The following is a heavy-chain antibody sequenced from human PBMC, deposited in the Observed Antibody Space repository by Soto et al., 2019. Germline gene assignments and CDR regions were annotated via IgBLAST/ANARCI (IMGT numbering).Heavy chain of an antibody. V-gene: IGHV1-18*01. J-gene: IGHJ4*02. CDR1: GYTFTSYG. Sequence: SVKVSCKASGYTFTSYGISWLRQAPGQGLEWMGWISADNRNTNYTQNFQGRATMTTDTSTKTAYMELRSLRADDTAVYYCARAGLYDYVWGTCRYSKASDYWGQGTQVTVSS. D-gene: IGHD3-16*02. CDR2: ISADNRNT. CDR3: ARAGLYDYVWGTCRYSKASDY.